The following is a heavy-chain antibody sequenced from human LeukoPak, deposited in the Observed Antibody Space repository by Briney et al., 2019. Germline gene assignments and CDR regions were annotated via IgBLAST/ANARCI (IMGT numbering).Heavy chain of an antibody. CDR3: ARSLIRSAFDI. V-gene: IGHV4-59*01. D-gene: IGHD2-8*01. J-gene: IGHJ3*02. Sequence: SETLSLTCTVSGGSISSYYWSWTRQPPGKGLEWIGYIYYSGSTNYNPSLKSRVTISVDTSKNQFSLKLSSVTAADTAVYYCARSLIRSAFDIWGQGTMVTVSS. CDR2: IYYSGST. CDR1: GGSISSYY.